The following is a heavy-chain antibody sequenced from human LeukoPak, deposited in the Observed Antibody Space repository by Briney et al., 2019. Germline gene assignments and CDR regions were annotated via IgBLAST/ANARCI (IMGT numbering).Heavy chain of an antibody. Sequence: PGGSLRLSCAASGFTFSSYSMNWVRQAPGKGLEWVSSISSSSSYTYYADSVKGRFTISRDNAKNSLYLQMNSLRAEDTAVYYCASHYTYCSGGSCYYYYYGMDVWGKGTTVTVSS. V-gene: IGHV3-21*01. CDR2: ISSSSSYT. J-gene: IGHJ6*04. CDR3: ASHYTYCSGGSCYYYYYGMDV. D-gene: IGHD2-15*01. CDR1: GFTFSSYS.